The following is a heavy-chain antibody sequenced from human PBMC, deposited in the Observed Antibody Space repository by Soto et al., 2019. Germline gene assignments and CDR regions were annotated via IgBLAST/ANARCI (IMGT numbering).Heavy chain of an antibody. CDR1: GFTFSSYA. D-gene: IGHD6-13*01. CDR2: ISGSGGST. J-gene: IGHJ4*02. Sequence: EVQLLESGGGLVQPGGSLRLSCAASGFTFSSYAMSWVRQAPGKGLEWVSAISGSGGSTYYADSVKGRFTISRDNSKNTLYLQMNSLRTEDTAVYYCAKENGYSSSWFEFDYWDQGTLVTVSS. V-gene: IGHV3-23*01. CDR3: AKENGYSSSWFEFDY.